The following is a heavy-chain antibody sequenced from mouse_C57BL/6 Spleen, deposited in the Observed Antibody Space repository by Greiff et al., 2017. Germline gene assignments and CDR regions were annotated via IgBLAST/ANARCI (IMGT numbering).Heavy chain of an antibody. CDR2: INPNNGGT. J-gene: IGHJ2*01. Sequence: EVQLQQSGPELVKPGASVKISCKASGYTFTDYYMNWVKQSHGKSLEWIGDINPNNGGTSYNQKFKGKATLTVDKSSSTAYMELRSLTSEDSAVYYCARPDYYGPLFDYWGQGTTLTVSS. CDR1: GYTFTDYY. CDR3: ARPDYYGPLFDY. D-gene: IGHD1-1*01. V-gene: IGHV1-26*01.